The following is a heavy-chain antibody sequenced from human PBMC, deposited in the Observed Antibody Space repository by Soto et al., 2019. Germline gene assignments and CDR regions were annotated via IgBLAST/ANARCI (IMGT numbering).Heavy chain of an antibody. CDR2: VYYSGST. J-gene: IGHJ4*02. CDR3: ARAYGGYADY. D-gene: IGHD5-12*01. Sequence: LSLTCTVSGGSISNYYWGWIRQPPGKGLEWIGNVYYSGSTNYNPSLKSRVTISVDTSKNQFSLKLSSVTAADTAVYYCARAYGGYADYWGQGALVTVSS. CDR1: GGSISNYY. V-gene: IGHV4-59*01.